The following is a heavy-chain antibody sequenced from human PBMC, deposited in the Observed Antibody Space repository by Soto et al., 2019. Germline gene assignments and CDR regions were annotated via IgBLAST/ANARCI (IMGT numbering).Heavy chain of an antibody. CDR2: IIPIFGTA. CDR1: GGTFSSYA. D-gene: IGHD3-9*01. Sequence: SVKVSCKASGGTFSSYAISWVRQAPGQGLEWMGGIIPIFGTADYAQKFQGRVTITADKSTSTAYMELSSLRSEDTAVYYCARGHILTGPYYFDYWGQGTLVTVSS. V-gene: IGHV1-69*06. J-gene: IGHJ4*02. CDR3: ARGHILTGPYYFDY.